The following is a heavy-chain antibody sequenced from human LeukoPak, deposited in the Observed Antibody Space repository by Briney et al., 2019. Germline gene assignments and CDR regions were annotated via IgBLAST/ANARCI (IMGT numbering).Heavy chain of an antibody. J-gene: IGHJ5*02. CDR3: ARKQIAVAGFFDP. CDR2: IYPGDSDT. CDR1: GYGFTSYW. D-gene: IGHD6-19*01. Sequence: GESLKISCKGSGYGFTSYWIGWVRQMPGKGLEWMGIIYPGDSDTRYSPSFQGQVTISADKSISTAYLQWSSLKASDTAMYYCARKQIAVAGFFDPWGQGTLVTVSS. V-gene: IGHV5-51*01.